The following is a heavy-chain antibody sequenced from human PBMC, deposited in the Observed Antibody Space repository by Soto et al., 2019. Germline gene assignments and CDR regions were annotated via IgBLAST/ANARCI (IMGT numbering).Heavy chain of an antibody. D-gene: IGHD3-10*01. CDR2: IYYSGST. CDR1: GGSISSYY. Sequence: SETLSLTCTASGGSISSYYWSWIRQPPGKGLEWIGYIYYSGSTNYNPSLKSRVTISVDTSKNQFSLKLSSVTAADTAVYYCARDARGFGEVVMDVWGQGTTVTVSS. J-gene: IGHJ6*02. V-gene: IGHV4-59*01. CDR3: ARDARGFGEVVMDV.